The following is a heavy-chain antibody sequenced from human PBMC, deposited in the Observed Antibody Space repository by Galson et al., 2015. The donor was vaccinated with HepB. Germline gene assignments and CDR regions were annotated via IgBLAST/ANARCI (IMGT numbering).Heavy chain of an antibody. J-gene: IGHJ2*01. D-gene: IGHD6-19*01. CDR2: TYYRSSWYN. Sequence: CAISGDSVSRKSVAGNWIRQSPSRGLEWLGRTYYRSSWYNDYALSVKSRITINPDTSKNQFSLQLNSVTPEDTAVYYCARVSVPGTPWGKHWYLDLWGRGTLVTVSS. V-gene: IGHV6-1*01. CDR1: GDSVSRKSVA. CDR3: ARVSVPGTPWGKHWYLDL.